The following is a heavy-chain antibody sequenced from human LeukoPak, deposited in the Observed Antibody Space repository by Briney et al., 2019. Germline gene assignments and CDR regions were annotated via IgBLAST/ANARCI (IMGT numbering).Heavy chain of an antibody. CDR2: TRNKANSYTT. Sequence: GGSLRLSCAASGFTFSDHYMDWVRQAPGKGLEWVGRTRNKANSYTTEYAASVKGRFTISRDDSKNSMYLQMNSLKTEDTAVYYCVRVEGYYDGSGHYMSLWDYWGQGTLVTVSS. CDR3: VRVEGYYDGSGHYMSLWDY. D-gene: IGHD3-22*01. J-gene: IGHJ4*02. CDR1: GFTFSDHY. V-gene: IGHV3-72*01.